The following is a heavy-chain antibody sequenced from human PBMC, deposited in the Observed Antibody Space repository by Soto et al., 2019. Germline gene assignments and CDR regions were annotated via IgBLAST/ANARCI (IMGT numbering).Heavy chain of an antibody. V-gene: IGHV3-23*01. CDR1: GFAFNSYG. CDR2: ISASGGSR. Sequence: GPLRLSCAVSGFAFNSYGMSWVRHAPGKGLEWVSAISASGGSRYYADSVKGRFTISRDNSKNTLFLQMNSLSAEDTAVYYCARRHYSDGSGPYGMDVWGQGTTVTVSS. CDR3: ARRHYSDGSGPYGMDV. D-gene: IGHD3-22*01. J-gene: IGHJ6*02.